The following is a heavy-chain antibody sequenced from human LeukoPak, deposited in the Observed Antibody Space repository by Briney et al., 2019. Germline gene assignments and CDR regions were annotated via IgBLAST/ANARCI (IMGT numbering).Heavy chain of an antibody. CDR1: GFTFGDYA. Sequence: GGSLRLSCTASGFTFGDYAMSWVRQAPGKGLGWVGFIRSKAYGGTTEYAASVKGRFAISRDDSKSIAYLQMNSLKTEDTAVYYCTRDVGLDSGSYLGSLFDYWGQGTLVTVSS. CDR2: IRSKAYGGTT. CDR3: TRDVGLDSGSYLGSLFDY. V-gene: IGHV3-49*04. J-gene: IGHJ4*02. D-gene: IGHD3-10*01.